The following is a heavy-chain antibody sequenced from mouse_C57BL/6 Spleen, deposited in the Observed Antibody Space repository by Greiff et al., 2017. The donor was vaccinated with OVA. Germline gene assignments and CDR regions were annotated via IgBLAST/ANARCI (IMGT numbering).Heavy chain of an antibody. D-gene: IGHD2-3*01. Sequence: EVKLVESGGGLVKPGGSLKLSCAASGFTFSSYALSWVRQTPEKRLEWVATISDGGSYTYYPDNVKGRFTISRDNAKNNLYLQMSHLKSEDTAMYYCARDSDGYYEYWYFDVWGTGTTVTVSS. V-gene: IGHV5-4*01. CDR2: ISDGGSYT. CDR3: ARDSDGYYEYWYFDV. J-gene: IGHJ1*03. CDR1: GFTFSSYA.